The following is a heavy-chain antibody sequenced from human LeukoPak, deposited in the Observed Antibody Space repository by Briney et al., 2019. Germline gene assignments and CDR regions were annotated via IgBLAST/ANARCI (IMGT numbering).Heavy chain of an antibody. CDR1: GFTFSTYD. Sequence: GGSLRLSCAASGFTFSTYDMHWARQAPGKGLEWVAVISYDGSYKYYADSVKGRFTISRDNAKNTLYLQMNSLRAEDTAVYYCARAAAAAGSALDYWGQGTLVTVSS. J-gene: IGHJ4*02. CDR2: ISYDGSYK. V-gene: IGHV3-33*05. D-gene: IGHD6-13*01. CDR3: ARAAAAAGSALDY.